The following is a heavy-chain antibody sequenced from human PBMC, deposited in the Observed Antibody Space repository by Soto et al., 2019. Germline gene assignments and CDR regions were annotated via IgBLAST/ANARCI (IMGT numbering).Heavy chain of an antibody. V-gene: IGHV1-69*08. Sequence: QVQLVQSGAEVKKPGSSVKVSCKASGGTSSSYTISWVRQAPGQGLEWMGRIIPILGIANYAQKFQGRVTXXAXKXXSTAYMELSSLRSEDTAVYYCAREGDGDYVGWFDPWGQGTLVTVSS. CDR1: GGTSSSYT. D-gene: IGHD4-17*01. CDR2: IIPILGIA. CDR3: AREGDGDYVGWFDP. J-gene: IGHJ5*02.